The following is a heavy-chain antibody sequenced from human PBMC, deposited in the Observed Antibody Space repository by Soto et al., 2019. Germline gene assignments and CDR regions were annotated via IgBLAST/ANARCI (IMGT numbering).Heavy chain of an antibody. Sequence: PGGSLRLSCAASGFTFSSYWMHWVRQAPGKGLVWVSRINSDGSSTSYADSVKGRFTISRDNAKNMLYLQMNSLRAEDTAVYYCAREWAIDFRCGYYSGVRHGEFDYWGQGTLVTVSS. CDR1: GFTFSSYW. CDR2: INSDGSST. J-gene: IGHJ4*02. CDR3: AREWAIDFRCGYYSGVRHGEFDY. V-gene: IGHV3-74*01. D-gene: IGHD3-3*01.